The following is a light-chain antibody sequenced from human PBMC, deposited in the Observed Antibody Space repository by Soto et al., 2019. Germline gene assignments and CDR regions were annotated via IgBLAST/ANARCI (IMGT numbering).Light chain of an antibody. CDR2: TNS. V-gene: IGLV1-40*01. CDR1: SSNIGANYD. Sequence: SVLTQPPSVSEAPGQWVTISCTESSSNIGANYDVHWCQHLPGTAPKLLIYTNSNRPSGVPDRFSGSKSGTSASLAITGLQAEDEADYYCQSYDSSLSGYVVGTGTKVTVL. J-gene: IGLJ1*01. CDR3: QSYDSSLSGYV.